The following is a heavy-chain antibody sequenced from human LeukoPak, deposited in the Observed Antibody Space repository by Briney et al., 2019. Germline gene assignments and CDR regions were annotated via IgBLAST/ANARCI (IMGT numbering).Heavy chain of an antibody. CDR1: GGSISSYY. V-gene: IGHV4-4*07. CDR3: AREYYDSSGYCYPWSYFDY. CDR2: IYTSGST. Sequence: SETLSLTCTVSGGSISSYYWSWIRQPAGKGLEWIGRIYTSGSTNYNPSLKSRVTMSVDTSKNQFSLKLSSVTAADTAVYYCAREYYDSSGYCYPWSYFDYWGQGTLVTVSS. D-gene: IGHD3-22*01. J-gene: IGHJ4*02.